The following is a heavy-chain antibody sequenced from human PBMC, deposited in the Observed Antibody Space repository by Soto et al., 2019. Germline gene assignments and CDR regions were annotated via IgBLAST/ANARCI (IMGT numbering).Heavy chain of an antibody. V-gene: IGHV6-1*01. CDR1: GDSVSSNSAA. CDR2: TYYRSKWYN. J-gene: IGHJ4*02. CDR3: ARQPDYYDSSGYLYYFDY. Sequence: QTLSLTCAISGDSVSSNSAAWNWIRQSPSRGLEWLGRTYYRSKWYNDYAVSVKSRITINPDTSKNQFSLQLNSVTPEDTAVYYCARQPDYYDSSGYLYYFDYWGQGTLVTVSS. D-gene: IGHD3-22*01.